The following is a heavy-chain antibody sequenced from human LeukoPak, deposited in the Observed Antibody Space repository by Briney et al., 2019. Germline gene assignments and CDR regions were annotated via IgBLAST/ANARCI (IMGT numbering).Heavy chain of an antibody. CDR1: GYTFTSYY. J-gene: IGHJ4*02. CDR2: INPSGGST. Sequence: ASVKVSCKASGYTFTSYYMHWVRQAPGQGLEWMGIINPSGGSTSYAQKFQGRVTMTRDTSTSTLYMELSSLRSEDTAVYYCARELTMVRGVNYFDYWGQGTLVTVSS. V-gene: IGHV1-46*01. D-gene: IGHD3-10*01. CDR3: ARELTMVRGVNYFDY.